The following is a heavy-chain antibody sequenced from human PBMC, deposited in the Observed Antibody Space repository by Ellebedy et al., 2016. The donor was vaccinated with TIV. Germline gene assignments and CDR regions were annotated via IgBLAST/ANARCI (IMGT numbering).Heavy chain of an antibody. D-gene: IGHD4-17*01. J-gene: IGHJ4*02. CDR3: VKGGDYDRPDD. V-gene: IGHV3-23*01. CDR1: GFIFSNYA. Sequence: GGSLRLSXAASGFIFSNYAMSWVRQAPGRGLEWVSTISGTGGSTYYADPVQGRFTISRDNSKNILYVQMNSLRVEDAALYYCVKGGDYDRPDDWGQGSLVTVSS. CDR2: ISGTGGST.